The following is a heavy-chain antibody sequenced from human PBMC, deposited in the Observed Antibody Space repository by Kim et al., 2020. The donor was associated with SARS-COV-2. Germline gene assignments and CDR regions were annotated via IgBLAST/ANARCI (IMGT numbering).Heavy chain of an antibody. J-gene: IGHJ4*02. Sequence: GGSLRLSCAASGFTFSNYWMTCVRQGLGKGLEWVGNIKQDGSETYYMDSVKGRFTISRDNVKNSLYLQMNSLRAEDTAVYYCMGGPAGDYWGQGTLVTVSS. CDR2: IKQDGSET. V-gene: IGHV3-7*01. CDR3: MGGPAGDY. CDR1: GFTFSNYW.